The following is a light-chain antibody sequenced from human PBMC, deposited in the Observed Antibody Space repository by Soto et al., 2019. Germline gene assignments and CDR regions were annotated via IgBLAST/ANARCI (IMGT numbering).Light chain of an antibody. CDR2: EVA. V-gene: IGLV2-23*02. CDR3: CSSAGSASWV. Sequence: QSVLSQPASMSGSPGQSITISCTGASSHVANSNLVSWYQQYPGKAPKLIIYEVAQRPSGASDRFFGSKSGNTASLTISGLQAEDEAVYYCCSSAGSASWVFGGGTQLTVL. CDR1: SSHVANSNL. J-gene: IGLJ3*02.